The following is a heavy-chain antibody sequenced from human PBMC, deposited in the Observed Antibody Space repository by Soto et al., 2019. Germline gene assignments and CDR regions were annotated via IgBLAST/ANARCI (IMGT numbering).Heavy chain of an antibody. CDR1: GGSFSGYY. D-gene: IGHD1-1*01. Sequence: SETLSLTCAVYGGSFSGYYWSWIRQPPGKGLEWIGEINHSGSTNYNPSLKSRVTISVDTSKNQFSLKLSSVTAADTVVYYCARGTGTTRRAYNWFDPWGQGTLVTAPQ. CDR3: ARGTGTTRRAYNWFDP. CDR2: INHSGST. V-gene: IGHV4-34*01. J-gene: IGHJ5*02.